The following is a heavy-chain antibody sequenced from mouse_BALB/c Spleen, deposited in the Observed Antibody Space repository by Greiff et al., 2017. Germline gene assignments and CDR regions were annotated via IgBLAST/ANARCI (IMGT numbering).Heavy chain of an antibody. CDR3: ARRHYGSSYVRDY. V-gene: IGHV1-87*01. Sequence: VQLKQSGAELARPGASVKLSCKASGYTFTSYWMQWVKQRPGQGLEWIGAIYPGDGDTRYTQKFKGKATLTADKSSSTAYMQLSSLASEDSAVYYCARRHYGSSYVRDYWGQGTTLTVSS. J-gene: IGHJ2*01. CDR2: IYPGDGDT. D-gene: IGHD1-1*01. CDR1: GYTFTSYW.